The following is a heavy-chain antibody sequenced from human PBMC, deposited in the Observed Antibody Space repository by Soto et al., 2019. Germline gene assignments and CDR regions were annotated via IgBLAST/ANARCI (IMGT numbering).Heavy chain of an antibody. J-gene: IGHJ6*03. Sequence: QVQLVQSGAEVKKPGASVTVSCKASGYMFSDYYLHWVRQAPGQGPEWMGWMNPNSGDTKYAQKFKGRVTMSRDTSVRTAFMELNWLKSDDTAVYYCARESGGATATLDYYYFYMDVWGIGTTVTVSS. CDR1: GYMFSDYY. V-gene: IGHV1-2*02. CDR2: MNPNSGDT. CDR3: ARESGGATATLDYYYFYMDV. D-gene: IGHD5-12*01.